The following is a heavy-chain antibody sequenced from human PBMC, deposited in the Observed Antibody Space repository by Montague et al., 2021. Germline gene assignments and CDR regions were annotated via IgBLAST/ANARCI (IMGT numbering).Heavy chain of an antibody. Sequence: SETLSLTCTVSGGSISSSSYWWAWIRQPPGKGLEYVGTTFNTGSSYYSPSLKSRVTISVDTSKNQFSLGLSAVTAADTAVYYCARARYCIGSSCYSGFDPWGQGTLVTVSS. V-gene: IGHV4-39*01. D-gene: IGHD2-15*01. CDR1: GGSISSSSYW. CDR3: ARARYCIGSSCYSGFDP. CDR2: TFNTGSS. J-gene: IGHJ5*02.